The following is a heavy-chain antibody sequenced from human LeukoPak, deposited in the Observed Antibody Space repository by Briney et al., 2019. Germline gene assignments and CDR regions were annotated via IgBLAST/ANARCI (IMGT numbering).Heavy chain of an antibody. J-gene: IGHJ4*02. V-gene: IGHV4-30-2*05. Sequence: SQTLSLTCTVSGGSTGSGGHYWSWIRQSPGKGLEWIGYIYHSGSTYYHPSLMSRVTISVDTSKNHFSLKLSSVTAADTAVYYCARNRDGYNSFDYWGQGTLVTVSS. CDR3: ARNRDGYNSFDY. D-gene: IGHD5-24*01. CDR2: IYHSGST. CDR1: GGSTGSGGHY.